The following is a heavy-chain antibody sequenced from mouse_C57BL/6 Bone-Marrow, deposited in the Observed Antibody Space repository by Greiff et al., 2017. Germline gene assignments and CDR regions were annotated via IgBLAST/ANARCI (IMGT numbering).Heavy chain of an antibody. CDR2: IYPGSGST. V-gene: IGHV1-55*01. D-gene: IGHD4-1*01. CDR3: ARPPGNYFDY. J-gene: IGHJ2*01. Sequence: QVQLQQPGAELVKPGASVKMSCKASGYTFTSYWITWVKQRPGQGLEWIGDIYPGSGSTNYNEKFKSKAPLTVDTSSSTAYMQLSILTSEDSSVYYCARPPGNYFDYWGQGTTLTVSS. CDR1: GYTFTSYW.